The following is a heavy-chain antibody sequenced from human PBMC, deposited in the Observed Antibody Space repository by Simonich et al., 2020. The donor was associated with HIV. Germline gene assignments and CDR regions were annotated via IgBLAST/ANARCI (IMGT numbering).Heavy chain of an antibody. Sequence: QVHLQQWGAGLLKPSETLSLTCAVYGGSFNGYYWTWIRRPPGKGLEWIGEINHSGSPDYHPSLKSRVTISVDTSKNQFSLKLSSVTAADTAVFYCARRSGYDLDYWGQGTLVTVSS. CDR1: GGSFNGYY. D-gene: IGHD5-12*01. V-gene: IGHV4-34*01. J-gene: IGHJ4*02. CDR2: INHSGSP. CDR3: ARRSGYDLDY.